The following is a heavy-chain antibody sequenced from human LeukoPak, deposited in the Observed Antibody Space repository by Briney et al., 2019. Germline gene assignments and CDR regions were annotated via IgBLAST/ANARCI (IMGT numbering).Heavy chain of an antibody. V-gene: IGHV1-18*01. CDR3: ARGRGGASGGRFDY. CDR1: GYTFTSYG. CDR2: ISAYNGNT. D-gene: IGHD3-10*01. J-gene: IGHJ4*02. Sequence: ASVKVSCKTSGYTFTSYGISWVRQAPGQGLEWMGWISAYNGNTNYAQKFQGRVTMTTDTSTSTAYMELRSLTSDDTAVYYCARGRGGASGGRFDYWGQGTLVTVSS.